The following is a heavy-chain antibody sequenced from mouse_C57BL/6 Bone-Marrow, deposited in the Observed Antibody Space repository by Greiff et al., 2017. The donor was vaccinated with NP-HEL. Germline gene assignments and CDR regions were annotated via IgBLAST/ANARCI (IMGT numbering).Heavy chain of an antibody. J-gene: IGHJ1*03. D-gene: IGHD1-1*01. CDR3: ARDITTEFYWYFDV. V-gene: IGHV7-1*01. CDR1: GFTFSDFY. CDR2: SRNKANDYTT. Sequence: EVKLVESGGGLVQSGRSLRLSCATSGFTFSDFYMEWVRQAPGKGLEWIAASRNKANDYTTEYSASVKGRFIVSRDTSQSILYLQMNALRAEDTAIYYCARDITTEFYWYFDVWGTGTTVTVSS.